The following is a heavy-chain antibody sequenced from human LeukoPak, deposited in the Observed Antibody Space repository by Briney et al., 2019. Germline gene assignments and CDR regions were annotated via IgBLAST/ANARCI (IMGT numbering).Heavy chain of an antibody. J-gene: IGHJ6*02. Sequence: GASVKVSCKASGYTFTSYGISWVRQAPGQGLEWMGGIIPIFGTANYAQKFQGRVTITADESTSTAYMELSSLRSEDTAVYYCARVEDAATISYYYYGMDVWGQGTTVTVSS. V-gene: IGHV1-69*13. CDR3: ARVEDAATISYYYYGMDV. D-gene: IGHD5-24*01. CDR2: IIPIFGTA. CDR1: GYTFTSYG.